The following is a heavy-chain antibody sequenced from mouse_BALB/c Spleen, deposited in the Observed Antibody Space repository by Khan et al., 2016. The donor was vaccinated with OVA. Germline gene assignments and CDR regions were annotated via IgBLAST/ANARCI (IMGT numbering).Heavy chain of an antibody. Sequence: QVQLKESGAELVKAGASVKMSCKASGYTFTSYWMHWVKQRLGQGLEWFAETNPTNGRTYYNEKFKSKATLTVDKSSSTAYMLLSGPTFEDSAVYDCARIKKIVATDFDYWGQGTTRTVSS. J-gene: IGHJ2*01. V-gene: IGHV1S81*02. D-gene: IGHD1-1*01. CDR2: TNPTNGRT. CDR1: GYTFTSYW. CDR3: ARIKKIVATDFDY.